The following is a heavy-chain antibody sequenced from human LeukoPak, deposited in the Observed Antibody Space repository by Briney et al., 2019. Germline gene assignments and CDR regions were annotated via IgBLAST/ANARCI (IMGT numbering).Heavy chain of an antibody. Sequence: SETLSLTCAVYGVSFSGYYWSWIRQPPGKGLEWIGEINHSGSTNYNPSLKSRVTISVDTSKNQFSLKLSSVTAADTAVYYCARASRGYYDSSGYYYVNYYYGMDVWGQGTTVTVSS. V-gene: IGHV4-34*01. CDR1: GVSFSGYY. CDR2: INHSGST. D-gene: IGHD3-22*01. CDR3: ARASRGYYDSSGYYYVNYYYGMDV. J-gene: IGHJ6*02.